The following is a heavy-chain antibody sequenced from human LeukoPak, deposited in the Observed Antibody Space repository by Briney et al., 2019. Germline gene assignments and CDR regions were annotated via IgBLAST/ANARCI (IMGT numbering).Heavy chain of an antibody. V-gene: IGHV4-38-2*02. Sequence: SETLSLTCSVSGYSISSDYYWGWIRQSPGKGLEWIGRIYQGGNTYYNPSLKSRVTISADTSKNQFSLKLRFVTAADTAVYYCARGHANNWFDPWGQGTLVTVSS. J-gene: IGHJ5*02. CDR1: GYSISSDYY. CDR3: ARGHANNWFDP. D-gene: IGHD2-2*01. CDR2: IYQGGNT.